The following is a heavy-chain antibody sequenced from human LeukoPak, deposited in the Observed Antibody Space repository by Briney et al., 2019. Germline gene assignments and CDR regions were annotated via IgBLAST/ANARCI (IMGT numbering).Heavy chain of an antibody. CDR1: GFIFSNYA. D-gene: IGHD3-9*01. Sequence: PGASLRLSCAASGFIFSNYAMSWVRQAPGKGLEWVSAIVGRGSSTYYADSVKGRFTTSRDNSKNTLYLQLNRLRAEDTAVYYCAKWGDYDILTGYYDSDYWGQGTLVTVSS. CDR3: AKWGDYDILTGYYDSDY. CDR2: IVGRGSST. J-gene: IGHJ4*02. V-gene: IGHV3-23*01.